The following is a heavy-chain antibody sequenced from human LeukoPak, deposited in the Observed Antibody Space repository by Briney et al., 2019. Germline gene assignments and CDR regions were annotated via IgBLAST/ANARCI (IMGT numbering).Heavy chain of an antibody. D-gene: IGHD1-26*01. CDR3: GPDVGATEY. Sequence: GGSLRLSCAASGFSFRSYTMHWVRQAPGKGLEWVAFIRFDGSDQYYADFVKGRFTISRDNSKNTLSLEMNSLRPEDTAVYYCGPDVGATEYWGQGTLVAVSS. J-gene: IGHJ4*02. V-gene: IGHV3-30*02. CDR2: IRFDGSDQ. CDR1: GFSFRSYT.